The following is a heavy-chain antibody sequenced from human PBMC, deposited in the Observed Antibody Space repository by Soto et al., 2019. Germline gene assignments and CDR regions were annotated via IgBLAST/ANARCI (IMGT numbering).Heavy chain of an antibody. CDR2: ISGGGRPI. CDR3: ARDLGWAFDS. D-gene: IGHD6-19*01. J-gene: IGHJ4*02. Sequence: EVQLVGSGGGSVQPRGSLSISCAASGFTFSTFSMNWVRQAPGRGLEWISYISGGGRPISYADSVKGRFTISRDNAKNSLYLQMDSLTDEDTAVYYCARDLGWAFDSWGQGTLVTVSS. CDR1: GFTFSTFS. V-gene: IGHV3-48*02.